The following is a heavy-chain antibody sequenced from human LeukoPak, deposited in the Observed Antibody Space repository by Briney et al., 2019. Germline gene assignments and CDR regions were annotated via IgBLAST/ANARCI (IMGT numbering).Heavy chain of an antibody. V-gene: IGHV3-74*01. J-gene: IGHJ4*02. D-gene: IGHD5-18*01. CDR2: IKSDGSST. CDR3: ARDLFPWTQPDS. CDR1: GFSFSNYW. Sequence: PGGSLRLSCAASGFSFSNYWMHWVRQAPGKGLVWVSRIKSDGSSTNYADSVKGRFTISRDNAKNTLYLQMNSLRADDTAIYYCARDLFPWTQPDSWGQGTLVTVSS.